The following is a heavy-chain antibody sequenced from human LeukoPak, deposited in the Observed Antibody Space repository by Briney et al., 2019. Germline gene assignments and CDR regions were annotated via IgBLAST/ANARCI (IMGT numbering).Heavy chain of an antibody. V-gene: IGHV4-59*01. D-gene: IGHD3-22*01. CDR3: ARFSYDSFGY. Sequence: SETLSLTCTVSGGSISSYYWSWIRQPPGKGLEWIGYIYYSGSNNYNPSRKSRVTISVDTSKNQSSLKLSSVTAPDTAVYYCARFSYDSFGYWGQGTLVTVSS. CDR1: GGSISSYY. CDR2: IYYSGSN. J-gene: IGHJ4*02.